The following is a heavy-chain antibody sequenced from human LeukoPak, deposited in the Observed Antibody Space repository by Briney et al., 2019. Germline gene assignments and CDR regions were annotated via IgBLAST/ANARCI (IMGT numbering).Heavy chain of an antibody. CDR1: GGSISSYY. CDR3: ARGWLWFGLDV. Sequence: SETLSLTCTVSGGSISSYYWSWIRQTPGKGLEWIGYIYYSGSTNYNPSLKSRVTISVDTSKNQFSLKLSSVTAADTAVYYCARGWLWFGLDVWGKGTTVTVSS. CDR2: IYYSGST. V-gene: IGHV4-59*01. D-gene: IGHD3-10*01. J-gene: IGHJ6*04.